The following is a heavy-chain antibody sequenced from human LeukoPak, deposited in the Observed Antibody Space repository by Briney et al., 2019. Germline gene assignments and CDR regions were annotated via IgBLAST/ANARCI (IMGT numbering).Heavy chain of an antibody. D-gene: IGHD3-10*01. CDR3: ARDIYGSGSYYDY. V-gene: IGHV1-46*01. CDR2: VNPSSGST. J-gene: IGHJ4*02. CDR1: GYTFTSYF. Sequence: ASVKVSCKASGYTFTSYFMHWVRQAPGQGLEWMGVVNPSSGSTTYSQKFQGRVTMTRDTSISTAYMELSRLRSDDTAVYYCARDIYGSGSYYDYWGQGTLVTVSS.